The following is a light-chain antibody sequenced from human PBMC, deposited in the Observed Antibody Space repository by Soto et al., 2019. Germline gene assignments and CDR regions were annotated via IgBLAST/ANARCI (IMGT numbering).Light chain of an antibody. CDR1: SSDVGGYNY. J-gene: IGLJ1*01. Sequence: QSVLTQPASVSGSLGQSITISCTGTSSDVGGYNYVSWYQQHPGKAPTLMIYEVNNRPSGVSNRFSGSKSGNTASLTISELQAEDEAEYYCSSYTSSSTLCVFGTGTKVTVL. CDR2: EVN. V-gene: IGLV2-14*01. CDR3: SSYTSSSTLCV.